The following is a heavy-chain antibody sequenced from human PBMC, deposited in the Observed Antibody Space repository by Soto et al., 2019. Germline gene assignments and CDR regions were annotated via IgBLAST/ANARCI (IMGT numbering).Heavy chain of an antibody. CDR2: ISYDGSNK. J-gene: IGHJ6*02. D-gene: IGHD6-19*01. Sequence: GGSLRLSCAASGFTFSSYAMHWVRQAPGKGLEWVAVISYDGSNKYYADSVKGRFTISRDNSKNTLYLQMNSLRAEDTAVYYCARDRVAGAGPPYYYYGMDVWGQGTTVTVSS. CDR1: GFTFSSYA. CDR3: ARDRVAGAGPPYYYYGMDV. V-gene: IGHV3-30-3*01.